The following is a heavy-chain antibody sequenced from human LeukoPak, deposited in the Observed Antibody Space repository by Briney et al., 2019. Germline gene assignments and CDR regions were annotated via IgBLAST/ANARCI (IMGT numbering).Heavy chain of an antibody. V-gene: IGHV3-53*05. CDR2: IYSDGST. J-gene: IGHJ4*02. CDR1: GFTVSNNY. CDR3: ARGGGNRDGYNR. D-gene: IGHD5-24*01. Sequence: GGSLRLSCAVSGFTVSNNYMSWVRQAPGKGLAWVSVIYSDGSTYYADSVKGRFTISRDNSKNTLYLQMNSLRAEDTAVYYCARGGGNRDGYNRWGQGTLVTVSS.